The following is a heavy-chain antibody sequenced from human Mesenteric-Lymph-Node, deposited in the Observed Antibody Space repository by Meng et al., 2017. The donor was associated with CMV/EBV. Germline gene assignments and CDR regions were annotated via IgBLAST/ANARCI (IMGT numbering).Heavy chain of an antibody. CDR1: GYNVTSCA. V-gene: IGHV7-4-1*02. CDR3: ARECYGSGSYSN. CDR2: INTNTEHP. D-gene: IGHD3-10*01. Sequence: RTSGYNVTSCAMSWVRRARGQRLEWMGWINTNTEHPTYAQGFTGRFVFSLDTSVSTAYLQISSLEAEDTAVYYCARECYGSGSYSNWGQGTLVTVSS. J-gene: IGHJ4*02.